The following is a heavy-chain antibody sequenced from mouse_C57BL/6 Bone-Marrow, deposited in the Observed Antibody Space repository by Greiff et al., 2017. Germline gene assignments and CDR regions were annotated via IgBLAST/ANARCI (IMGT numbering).Heavy chain of an antibody. V-gene: IGHV2-9-1*01. Sequence: VQLKESGPGLVAPSQSLSITCTVSGFSLTSYAISWVRQPPGKGLEWLGVIWTGGGTNYNSALKSRLSISKDNSKSQVFLKMNSLQTDDTARYYCARNRPYYYGSSPYAMDYWGQGTSVTVSS. D-gene: IGHD1-1*01. CDR2: IWTGGGT. J-gene: IGHJ4*01. CDR1: GFSLTSYA. CDR3: ARNRPYYYGSSPYAMDY.